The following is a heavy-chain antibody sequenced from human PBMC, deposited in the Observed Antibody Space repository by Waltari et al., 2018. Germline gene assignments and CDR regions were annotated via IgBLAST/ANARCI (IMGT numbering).Heavy chain of an antibody. CDR1: GGSISSPTYY. D-gene: IGHD2-15*01. Sequence: QLQLQESGPGLVKASETLSLTCSVSGGSISSPTYYWGWIRQPPGKGLEWIGSFSYNGNTYYNPSLKSRITISVDTSKNQFSLQLRSVTAADTAMYYCARPGRVGGGSLMGLDYWGQGTLVTVSS. CDR2: FSYNGNT. CDR3: ARPGRVGGGSLMGLDY. V-gene: IGHV4-39*01. J-gene: IGHJ4*02.